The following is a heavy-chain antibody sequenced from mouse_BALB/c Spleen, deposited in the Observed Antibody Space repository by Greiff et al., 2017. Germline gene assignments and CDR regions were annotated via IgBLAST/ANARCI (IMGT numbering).Heavy chain of an antibody. V-gene: IGHV1-4*01. Sequence: VQLQQSGAELARPGASVKMSCKASGYTFTSYTMHWVKQRPGQGLEWIGYINPSSGYTNYNQKFKDKATLTADKSSSTAYMQLSSLTSEDSAVYYCARERYSTMITTGYAMDYWGQGTSVTVSS. J-gene: IGHJ4*01. D-gene: IGHD2-4*01. CDR1: GYTFTSYT. CDR3: ARERYSTMITTGYAMDY. CDR2: INPSSGYT.